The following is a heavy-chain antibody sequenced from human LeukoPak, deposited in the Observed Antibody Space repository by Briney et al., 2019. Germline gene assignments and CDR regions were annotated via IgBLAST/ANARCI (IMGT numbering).Heavy chain of an antibody. CDR1: GGTFSSYA. CDR2: IIPIFGTA. V-gene: IGHV1-69*06. Sequence: VASVTVSCKASGGTFSSYAISWVRQAPGQGLEWMGGIIPIFGTANYAQKFQGRVTITADKSTSTAYMELSSLRSEDTAVYYCARVSERYSGYTAPDYWGQGTLVTVSS. CDR3: ARVSERYSGYTAPDY. J-gene: IGHJ4*02. D-gene: IGHD5-12*01.